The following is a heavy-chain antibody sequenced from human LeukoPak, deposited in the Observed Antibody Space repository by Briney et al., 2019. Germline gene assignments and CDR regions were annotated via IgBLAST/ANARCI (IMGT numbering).Heavy chain of an antibody. D-gene: IGHD6-19*01. CDR1: GFTFSSYA. J-gene: IGHJ4*02. CDR3: ARGPGYSSGWYVLSVDY. Sequence: GGSLRLSCAASGFTFSSYAMHWVRQAPGKGLEWVAVISYDGSNKYYADSVKGRFTTSRDNSKNMLYLQMNSLSAEDTAVYYCARGPGYSSGWYVLSVDYWGQGTLVTVSS. V-gene: IGHV3-30-3*01. CDR2: ISYDGSNK.